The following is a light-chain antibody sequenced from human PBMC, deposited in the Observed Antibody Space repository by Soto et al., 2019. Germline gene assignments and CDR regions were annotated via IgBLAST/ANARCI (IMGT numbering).Light chain of an antibody. J-gene: IGKJ1*01. Sequence: IVLTQSPGTLSLSPGERATLSCRTSQSINSGFLAWYQQKPGQAPRLVIYGASYRATGIPDRFSGSGSGTDFTLAVSRLEPEDFAVYYCQHYGSSPTFGQGTKVDIK. CDR1: QSINSGF. CDR3: QHYGSSPT. V-gene: IGKV3-20*01. CDR2: GAS.